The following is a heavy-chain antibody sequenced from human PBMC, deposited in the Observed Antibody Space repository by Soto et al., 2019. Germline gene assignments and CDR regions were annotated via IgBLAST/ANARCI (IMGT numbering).Heavy chain of an antibody. Sequence: EVQLVESGGGLVQPGRSLRLSCAASGFTFDDSAMHWVRQAPGKGLEWVSGISWNSDSKGYADSVTGRFTISRDNAKNSLYLQMNTLRAEDTAIYYCVKYSVMSVTTHGGWFDPWGQGTLVTVSS. V-gene: IGHV3-9*01. J-gene: IGHJ5*02. D-gene: IGHD4-17*01. CDR3: VKYSVMSVTTHGGWFDP. CDR1: GFTFDDSA. CDR2: ISWNSDSK.